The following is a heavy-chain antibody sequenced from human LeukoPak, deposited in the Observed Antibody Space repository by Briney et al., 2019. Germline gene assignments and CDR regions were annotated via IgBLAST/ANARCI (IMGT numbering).Heavy chain of an antibody. Sequence: GESLKISCKGSGYSFTSHWIGWVRQLPGKGLEWMGIIHPGDSDTRYSPSFQGQVTISADKSISTAYLQWSSLKASDTAMYYCARSSTENYYYYGMDVWGQGTTVTVSS. CDR3: ARSSTENYYYYGMDV. V-gene: IGHV5-51*01. CDR2: IHPGDSDT. J-gene: IGHJ6*02. D-gene: IGHD2-2*01. CDR1: GYSFTSHW.